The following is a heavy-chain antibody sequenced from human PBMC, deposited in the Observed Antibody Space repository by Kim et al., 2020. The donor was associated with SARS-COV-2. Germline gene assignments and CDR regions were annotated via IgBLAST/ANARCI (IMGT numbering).Heavy chain of an antibody. D-gene: IGHD2-2*01. CDR3: ARSLYCSSTSCFYGMDV. Sequence: SVKGRFTISRDNAKSSLSLQMDSLGAEDTAGYYCARSLYCSSTSCFYGMDVWGQGTTVTVSS. V-gene: IGHV3-48*03. J-gene: IGHJ6*02.